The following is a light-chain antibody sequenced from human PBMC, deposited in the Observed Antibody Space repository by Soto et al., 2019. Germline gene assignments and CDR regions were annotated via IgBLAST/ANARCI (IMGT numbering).Light chain of an antibody. CDR3: QQYRRYSYT. V-gene: IGKV1-5*03. J-gene: IGKJ2*01. CDR1: QSTTTW. CDR2: KTS. Sequence: DIQMTQSPSTLSASVGDRVTITCRARQSTTTWLAWYQQKPGTAPELLIYKTSTLQSGVPSRFSGSGSGTECTLTISSLQPDDFASYYCQQYRRYSYTFGQGTKLEI.